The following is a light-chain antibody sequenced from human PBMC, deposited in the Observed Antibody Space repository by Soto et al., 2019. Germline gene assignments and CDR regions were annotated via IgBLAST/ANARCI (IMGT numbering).Light chain of an antibody. CDR1: QSVSENY. J-gene: IGKJ4*01. Sequence: VLTQSPGTLSFSPGDRATLSCRASQSVSENYLAWYQQKPGRTPRILIYGASNRATGVPDRFSGSGSGTQFPLTISRLEPEDFAVYYCQQYANSITFGGGT. CDR3: QQYANSIT. V-gene: IGKV3-20*01. CDR2: GAS.